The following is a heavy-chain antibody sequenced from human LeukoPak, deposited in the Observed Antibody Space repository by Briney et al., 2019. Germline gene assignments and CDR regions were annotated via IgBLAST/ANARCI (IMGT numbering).Heavy chain of an antibody. Sequence: SETLSLTCTVSGGSISSYYWSWIRQPPGKGLEWIGCIYYSGSTNYNPSLKSRVTISVDTSKNQFTLKLTSVTAADTAVYYCARGSMRLSFYYYSIDVWGKGTTVTVSS. CDR2: IYYSGST. J-gene: IGHJ6*03. CDR1: GGSISSYY. CDR3: ARGSMRLSFYYYSIDV. D-gene: IGHD2/OR15-2a*01. V-gene: IGHV4-59*01.